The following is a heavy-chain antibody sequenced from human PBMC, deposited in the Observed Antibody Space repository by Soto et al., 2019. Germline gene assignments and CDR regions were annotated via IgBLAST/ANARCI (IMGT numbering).Heavy chain of an antibody. CDR1: GGTFSTYT. J-gene: IGHJ5*02. V-gene: IGHV1-69*08. Sequence: QVQLVQSGAEVKKPGSSVKVSCKASGGTFSTYTITWVRQAPGQGLEWMGRIIPIIGIINYAQKVQGRVTITADKFTGSAYMALTMLRSDDTAVYYCAGDPDSHYNDSHASSYPWGQGTLVTVSS. D-gene: IGHD3-22*01. CDR2: IIPIIGII. CDR3: AGDPDSHYNDSHASSYP.